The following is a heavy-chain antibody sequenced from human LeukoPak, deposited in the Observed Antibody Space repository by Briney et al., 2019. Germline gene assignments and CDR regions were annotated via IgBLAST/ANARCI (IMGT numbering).Heavy chain of an antibody. Sequence: SETLSLTCTVSGGSISSGGYYWSWIRQPPGKGLEWIGYIYHSRSTYYNPSLKSRVTISVDRSKNQFSLKLSSVTAADTAVYYCARDPSSSSFPWFDPWGQGTLVTVSS. CDR2: IYHSRST. CDR3: ARDPSSSSFPWFDP. CDR1: GGSISSGGYY. D-gene: IGHD6-6*01. J-gene: IGHJ5*02. V-gene: IGHV4-30-2*01.